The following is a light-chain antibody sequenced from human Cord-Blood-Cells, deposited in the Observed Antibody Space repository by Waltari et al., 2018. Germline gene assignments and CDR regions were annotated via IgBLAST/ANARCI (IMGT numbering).Light chain of an antibody. CDR3: QQRSNWLT. Sequence: EIVLTQSPATLYLSPGERATLSCRASQSVSSYLAGYQQKPGQAPRLLIYDASNRATGIPARFSGSGSGTDFTLTISSLEPEDFAVYYCQQRSNWLTFGGGTKVEIK. J-gene: IGKJ4*01. CDR1: QSVSSY. CDR2: DAS. V-gene: IGKV3-11*01.